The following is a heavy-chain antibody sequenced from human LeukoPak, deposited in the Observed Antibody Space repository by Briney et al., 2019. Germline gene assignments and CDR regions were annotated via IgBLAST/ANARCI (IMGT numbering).Heavy chain of an antibody. CDR3: ARVPAIRDGYNGRYFDY. V-gene: IGHV4-59*01. Sequence: SETLSLTCTVSGGSISSYYWSWIRQPPGKGLEWIGYIYYGGSTNYNPSLKSRVTISVDTSKNQFSLKLSSVTAADTAVYYCARVPAIRDGYNGRYFDYWGQGTLVTVSS. CDR2: IYYGGST. CDR1: GGSISSYY. J-gene: IGHJ4*02. D-gene: IGHD5-24*01.